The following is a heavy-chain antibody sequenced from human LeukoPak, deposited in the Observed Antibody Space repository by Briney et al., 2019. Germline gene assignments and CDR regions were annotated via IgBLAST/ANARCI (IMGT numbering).Heavy chain of an antibody. CDR1: GGSISSGGYY. CDR2: IYYSGST. CDR3: ARAQARGAFSSQYYFDY. Sequence: SHTLSLTCTVSGGSISSGGYYWSWIRQHPGKGLEWIGYIYYSGSTYYNPSLKSRVTISVDTSKNQFSLKLSSVTAADTAVYYCARAQARGAFSSQYYFDYWGQGTLVTVSS. J-gene: IGHJ4*02. V-gene: IGHV4-31*03. D-gene: IGHD1-26*01.